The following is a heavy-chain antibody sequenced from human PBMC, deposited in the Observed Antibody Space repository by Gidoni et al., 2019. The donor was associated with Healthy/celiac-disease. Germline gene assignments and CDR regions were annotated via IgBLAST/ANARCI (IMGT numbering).Heavy chain of an antibody. CDR2: ISCSGGST. CDR1: GVTFSRYA. V-gene: IGHV3-23*01. CDR3: AKVGDYVWGSYRY. D-gene: IGHD3-16*02. J-gene: IGHJ4*02. Sequence: EVQLLESGGGLVQPGGSLRLCCAASGVTFSRYAMRWVRQGPGKGLEWVSAISCSGGSTYYADSVKGRFTISRDNSKNTLYLQMNSLGAEDTAVYYCAKVGDYVWGSYRYWGQGTLVTVSS.